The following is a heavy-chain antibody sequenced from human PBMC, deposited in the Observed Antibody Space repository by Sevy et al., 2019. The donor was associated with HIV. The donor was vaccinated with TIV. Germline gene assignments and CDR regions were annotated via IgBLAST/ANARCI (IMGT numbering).Heavy chain of an antibody. Sequence: GGSLRLSCAASGFTFSSYGMHWVRQAPGKGLEWVAVIWYDGSNKYYADSVKGRFTISRDNSKNTLYLQMYSLRAEDTAVYYCARDLADRYCSSTSCPRDGMDVWGQGTTVTVSS. D-gene: IGHD2-2*01. CDR3: ARDLADRYCSSTSCPRDGMDV. V-gene: IGHV3-33*01. J-gene: IGHJ6*02. CDR2: IWYDGSNK. CDR1: GFTFSSYG.